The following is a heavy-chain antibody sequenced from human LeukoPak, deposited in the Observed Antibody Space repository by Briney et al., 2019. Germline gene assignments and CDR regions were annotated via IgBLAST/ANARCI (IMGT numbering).Heavy chain of an antibody. CDR1: GGSFSGYY. CDR2: INHSGST. V-gene: IGHV4-34*01. CDR3: ASGRYDSSGYYPHSFY. Sequence: SGTLSLTCAVYGGSFSGYYWSWIRQPPGKGLEWIGEINHSGSTNYNPSLKSRVTISVDTSKNQFSLKLSSVTAADTAVYYCASGRYDSSGYYPHSFYWGQGTLVTVSS. D-gene: IGHD3-22*01. J-gene: IGHJ4*02.